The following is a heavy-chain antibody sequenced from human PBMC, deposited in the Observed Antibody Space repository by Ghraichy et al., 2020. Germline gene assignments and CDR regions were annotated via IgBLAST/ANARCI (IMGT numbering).Heavy chain of an antibody. Sequence: GGSLRLSCTASGFTFSSYGMHWVRQAPGKGLEWVAVIWYDGTNKYYASSVKGRFTISRDNSKNTLYLQMNSLRAEDTAVYYCARVFQLERQRIPHAFDIWGQGTMVTVSS. V-gene: IGHV3-33*01. D-gene: IGHD1-1*01. CDR2: IWYDGTNK. CDR3: ARVFQLERQRIPHAFDI. CDR1: GFTFSSYG. J-gene: IGHJ3*02.